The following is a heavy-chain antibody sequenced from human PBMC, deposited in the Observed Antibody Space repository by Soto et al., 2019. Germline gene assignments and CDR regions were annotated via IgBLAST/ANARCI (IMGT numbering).Heavy chain of an antibody. CDR2: IIPIFGTA. CDR3: ARDRDYGDYKGDAFDI. J-gene: IGHJ3*02. V-gene: IGHV1-69*13. D-gene: IGHD4-17*01. Sequence: GASVKVSCKASGGTFSSYAISWGRQAPGQGLEWMGGIIPIFGTANYAQKFQGRVTITADESTSTAYMELSSLRSEDTAVYYCARDRDYGDYKGDAFDIWGQGTMVTVS. CDR1: GGTFSSYA.